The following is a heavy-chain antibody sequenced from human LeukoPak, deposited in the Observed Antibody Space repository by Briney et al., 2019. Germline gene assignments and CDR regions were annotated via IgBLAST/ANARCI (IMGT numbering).Heavy chain of an antibody. Sequence: ASVKVSCMSSGYTFTNFYMHWLRQAPGQGLEWMGLINPSGSRTWFSEKFQGRIILTRDMSTSTDYMELSSLRSEDTAVYFCARDNSIDDRGWWFDPWGQGTLVTVSS. D-gene: IGHD4-23*01. CDR3: ARDNSIDDRGWWFDP. V-gene: IGHV1-46*01. CDR2: INPSGSRT. J-gene: IGHJ5*01. CDR1: GYTFTNFY.